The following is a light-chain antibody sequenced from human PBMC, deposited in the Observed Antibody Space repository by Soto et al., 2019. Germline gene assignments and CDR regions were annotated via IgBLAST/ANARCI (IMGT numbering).Light chain of an antibody. CDR1: HSLSGDY. Sequence: EIVLTQSAGNLCLCPGEGATLXCRASHSLSGDYRTWYQQKPGQAPRLLTYCASSRAHGSPDRFSCSGSGTDFTLTISRLEPEDFAVYYGQQYGSSPMTFGQGTKVDIK. CDR2: CAS. J-gene: IGKJ1*01. V-gene: IGKV3-20*01. CDR3: QQYGSSPMT.